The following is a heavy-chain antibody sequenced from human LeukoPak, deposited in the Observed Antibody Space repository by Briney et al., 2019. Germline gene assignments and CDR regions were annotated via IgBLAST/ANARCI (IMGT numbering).Heavy chain of an antibody. V-gene: IGHV4-34*01. CDR3: ARGRSSYQLLSYYYYGMDV. CDR1: GGSFSGYY. J-gene: IGHJ6*04. CDR2: INHSGST. Sequence: SDTLSLTCAVYGGSFSGYYWSWLPHPPGKGLVWLGEINHSGSTNYNPSLKSRVTISVDTSKNQFSLKLSSVTAADTAVYYCARGRSSYQLLSYYYYGMDVWGKGTTVTVSS. D-gene: IGHD2-2*01.